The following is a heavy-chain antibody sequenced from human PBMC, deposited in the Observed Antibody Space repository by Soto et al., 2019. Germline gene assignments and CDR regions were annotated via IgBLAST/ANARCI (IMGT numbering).Heavy chain of an antibody. CDR2: TYYRSKWYN. CDR3: ARERLIVLGGIAAAEGYYYYYMDV. V-gene: IGHV6-1*01. J-gene: IGHJ6*03. D-gene: IGHD6-13*01. Sequence: PSQTLSLTCAISGDSVSSNSAAWNWIRQSPSRGLEWLGRTYYRSKWYNDYAVSVKSRITINPDTSKNQFSLQLNSVTPEDTAVYYCARERLIVLGGIAAAEGYYYYYMDVWGKGTTVTVSS. CDR1: GDSVSSNSAA.